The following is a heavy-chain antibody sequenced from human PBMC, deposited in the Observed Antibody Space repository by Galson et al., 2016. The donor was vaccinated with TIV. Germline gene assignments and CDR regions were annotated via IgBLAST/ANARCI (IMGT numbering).Heavy chain of an antibody. CDR2: INPNSGGT. CDR3: ARERGPGYCSDTSCYGYYGMDV. CDR1: GYTFSHYF. J-gene: IGHJ6*02. Sequence: VKVSCKASGYTFSHYFMHWVRQAPGQGLEWMGRINPNSGGTNYALKFQGGVTMTRDTAISTGDMELSSLTSDDTAVYYCARERGPGYCSDTSCYGYYGMDVWGQGTTVTVSS. V-gene: IGHV1-2*06. D-gene: IGHD2-2*03.